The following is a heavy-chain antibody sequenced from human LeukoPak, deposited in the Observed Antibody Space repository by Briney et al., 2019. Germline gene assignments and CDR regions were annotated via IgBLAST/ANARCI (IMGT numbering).Heavy chain of an antibody. V-gene: IGHV3-11*01. CDR3: ARDPLLLHDSSGYSDY. J-gene: IGHJ4*02. CDR1: GLTFSDYY. CDR2: ISSSGSTI. Sequence: GGSLRLSCAASGLTFSDYYMSWIRQAPGKGPEWVSYISSSGSTIYYADSVKGRFTISRDNAKNSLYLQMNSLRAEDTAVYYCARDPLLLHDSSGYSDYWGQGTLVTVSS. D-gene: IGHD3-22*01.